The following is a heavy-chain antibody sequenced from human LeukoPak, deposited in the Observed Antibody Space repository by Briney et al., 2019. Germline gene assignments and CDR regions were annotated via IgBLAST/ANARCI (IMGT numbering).Heavy chain of an antibody. CDR1: GGTFSSYA. CDR3: AISAGSYPGWVP. D-gene: IGHD3-10*01. Sequence: SVKVSCKASGGTFSSYAISWVRQAPGQGLEWMGGIIPIFGTANYAQKFQGRVTIAADESTSTAYMELSSLRSEDTAVYYCAISAGSYPGWVPWGQGTLVTVSS. V-gene: IGHV1-69*13. CDR2: IIPIFGTA. J-gene: IGHJ5*02.